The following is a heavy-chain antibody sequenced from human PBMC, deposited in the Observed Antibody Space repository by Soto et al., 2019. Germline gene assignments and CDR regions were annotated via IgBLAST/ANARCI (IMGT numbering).Heavy chain of an antibody. V-gene: IGHV3-23*01. J-gene: IGHJ6*02. CDR3: AKDRFVVVTAINGMDV. D-gene: IGHD2-21*02. CDR1: GFTFSSYA. CDR2: ISGSGGST. Sequence: GGPLRLSCAASGFTFSSYAMSWVSQAPGKGLEWVSAISGSGGSTYYADSVKGRFTISRDNSKNTLYLQMNSLRAEDTAVYYCAKDRFVVVTAINGMDVWGQGTTVTVSS.